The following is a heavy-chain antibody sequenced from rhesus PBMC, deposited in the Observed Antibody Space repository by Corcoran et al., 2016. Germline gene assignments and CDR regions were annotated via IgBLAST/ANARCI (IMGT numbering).Heavy chain of an antibody. CDR3: ARLGEDDYGYYYTSFDY. D-gene: IGHD3-9*01. CDR1: GGSFSTYW. CDR2: TNGNSGGT. V-gene: IGHV4-80*01. J-gene: IGHJ4*01. Sequence: QVQLQESGPGLVKPSETLSLTCAVPGGSFSTYWWSWIRPSPGKGREGVGETNGNSGGTNYNPALKSRVTISKDASKNQFSLKLSAVTAADTAVYYCARLGEDDYGYYYTSFDYWGQGVLVTVSS.